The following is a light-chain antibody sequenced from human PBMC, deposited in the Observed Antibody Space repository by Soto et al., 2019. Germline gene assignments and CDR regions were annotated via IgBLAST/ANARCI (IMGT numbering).Light chain of an antibody. V-gene: IGLV2-11*01. J-gene: IGLJ1*01. Sequence: QSALTQPRSVSGFPGQSVTISCTGTSSDVGGYNYVCWYQQHPGKAPRLLIHGVHNRSPGISGRFSASKSGLTASLTISGLQAEDEADYYCTAFSANRVYLFGPGTQLTVL. CDR3: TAFSANRVYL. CDR2: GVH. CDR1: SSDVGGYNY.